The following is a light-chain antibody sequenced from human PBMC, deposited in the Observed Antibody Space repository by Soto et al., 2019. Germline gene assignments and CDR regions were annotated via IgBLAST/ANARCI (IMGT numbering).Light chain of an antibody. CDR3: GSYTSTDTPFV. J-gene: IGLJ1*01. Sequence: QSALAQPSSVSESPGQSFTISCTGTSTDVGGYNYVSWYQHHPGKGPKLIIYEVSNRPSGVSDRFSGSKSGNKASLIISNLEAEDEPDYYCGSYTSTDTPFVFGTGTKVTVL. CDR1: STDVGGYNY. V-gene: IGLV2-14*01. CDR2: EVS.